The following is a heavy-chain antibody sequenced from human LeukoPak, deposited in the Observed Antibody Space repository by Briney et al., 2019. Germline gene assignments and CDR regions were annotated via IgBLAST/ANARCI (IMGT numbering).Heavy chain of an antibody. V-gene: IGHV3-23*01. CDR1: GITFSTYA. Sequence: GGSLRLSCAASGITFSTYAMTWVRQAPGKGLEWVSCIRGSGGGTDYADSVKGRFTISRDNSRDTLFLQMNSLRAEDTALYCCTRDPNGDYVGAFDMWGPGTMVTVSS. J-gene: IGHJ3*02. CDR2: IRGSGGGT. D-gene: IGHD4-17*01. CDR3: TRDPNGDYVGAFDM.